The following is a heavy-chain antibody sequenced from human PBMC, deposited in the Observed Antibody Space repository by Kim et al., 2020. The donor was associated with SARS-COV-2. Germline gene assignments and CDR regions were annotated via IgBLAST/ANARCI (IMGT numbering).Heavy chain of an antibody. V-gene: IGHV3-64D*09. Sequence: ADSVKGRFTISRDKSKNTLYLQMSSLRAEDTAVYYCVKDLGVRGISDLDYWGQGTLVTVSS. CDR3: VKDLGVRGISDLDY. J-gene: IGHJ4*02. D-gene: IGHD3-10*01.